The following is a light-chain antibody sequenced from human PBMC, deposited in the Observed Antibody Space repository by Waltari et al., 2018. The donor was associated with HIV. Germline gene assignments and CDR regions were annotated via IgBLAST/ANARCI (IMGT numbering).Light chain of an antibody. J-gene: IGKJ5*01. Sequence: VMTQSPLSLPVTPGEPASISCRSSQSFLHSNGYNYLDWYLQKPGQSPQLLIYLGSNRASGVPDRFSGSGSGTDFTLKISRVEAEDVGVYYCMQALQTPFTFGQGTRLEIK. V-gene: IGKV2-28*01. CDR2: LGS. CDR3: MQALQTPFT. CDR1: QSFLHSNGYNY.